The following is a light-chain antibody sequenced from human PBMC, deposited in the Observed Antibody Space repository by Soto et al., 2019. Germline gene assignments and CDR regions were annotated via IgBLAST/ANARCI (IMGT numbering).Light chain of an antibody. V-gene: IGKV1-5*01. CDR2: DAS. CDR1: HSISTW. Sequence: DIQMTQSPSTLSASIGDGVTITCRASHSISTWLAWYQQKPGRAPKSLIYDASILESGVPSRFSGSGSGTEFTLTISSLQPDDLATYYCQQYNSFSWTFGQGTKVEI. CDR3: QQYNSFSWT. J-gene: IGKJ1*01.